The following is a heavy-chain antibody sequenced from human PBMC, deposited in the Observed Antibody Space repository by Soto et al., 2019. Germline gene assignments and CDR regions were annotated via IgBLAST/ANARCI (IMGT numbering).Heavy chain of an antibody. CDR2: FDPEDGET. J-gene: IGHJ4*02. Sequence: ASVKVSFKVSGYTLTELSMHWVRQAPGKGLEWMGGFDPEDGETIYAQKFQGRVTMTEDTSTDTAYMELSSLRSEDTAVYYCATDPGYSSSWYYFDYWGQGTLVTVSS. D-gene: IGHD6-13*01. CDR1: GYTLTELS. V-gene: IGHV1-24*01. CDR3: ATDPGYSSSWYYFDY.